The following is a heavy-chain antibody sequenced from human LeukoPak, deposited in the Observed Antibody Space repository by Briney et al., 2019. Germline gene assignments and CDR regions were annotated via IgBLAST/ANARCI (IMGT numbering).Heavy chain of an antibody. V-gene: IGHV1-3*01. CDR1: GYTFTNYA. J-gene: IGHJ4*02. CDR2: INAGDGNT. CDR3: ARGYCSRTSCQHYLEY. D-gene: IGHD2-2*01. Sequence: ASVKVSCKASGYTFTNYAMHWVRQAPGQRLEWMGWINAGDGNTQFSQNFQGRVTFTRDTSASTVYMELSSLRSEDTAVYYCARGYCSRTSCQHYLEYWGQGTLVTVSS.